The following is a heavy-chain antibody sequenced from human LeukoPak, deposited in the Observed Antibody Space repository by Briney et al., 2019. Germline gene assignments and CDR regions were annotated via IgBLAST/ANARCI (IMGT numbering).Heavy chain of an antibody. CDR1: GFTFTSYT. V-gene: IGHV3-7*01. CDR3: VRGGARYFDS. D-gene: IGHD3-9*01. J-gene: IGHJ5*02. CDR2: MKEDGSEI. Sequence: GGSLRLSCVASGFTFTSYTMSWVPQAPGKGLEWGGKMKEDGSEIYYVDSVKGRFTICRDNAKNSLCLQMSSLTVEDTAAYYGVRGGARYFDSWGQGTLVTVSS.